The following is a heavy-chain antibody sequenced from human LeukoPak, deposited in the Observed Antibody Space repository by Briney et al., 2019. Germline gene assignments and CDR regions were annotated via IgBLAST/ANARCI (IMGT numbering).Heavy chain of an antibody. CDR3: ATDQRYAFDY. D-gene: IGHD3-9*01. CDR1: GCSFTDYP. V-gene: IGHV3-48*02. J-gene: IGHJ4*02. Sequence: GGSLRLPCATSGCSFTDYPMNWVRQAPGKGLEWISNIRTTAEGAKYAYYADSVKGRVTISRDDGKNTLYLHMNSLRDDDTAVYYCATDQRYAFDYWGQGILVTVSS. CDR2: IRTTAEGAKYA.